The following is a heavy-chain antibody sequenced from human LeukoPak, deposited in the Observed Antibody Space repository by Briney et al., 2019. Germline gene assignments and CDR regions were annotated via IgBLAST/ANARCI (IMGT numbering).Heavy chain of an antibody. CDR1: GFSFNRFA. CDR2: VSGSGGTT. Sequence: GGSPRHSCVASGFSFNRFAMSWVRHAPGKGLEWVSSVSGSGGTTWHAESVKGRFTISKDNSKSTMFLQLNSLRAEDTAVYYCTKDHISCVGAGCLLHEDWGQGTLVTVSS. CDR3: TKDHISCVGAGCLLHED. D-gene: IGHD3-9*01. V-gene: IGHV3-23*01. J-gene: IGHJ4*02.